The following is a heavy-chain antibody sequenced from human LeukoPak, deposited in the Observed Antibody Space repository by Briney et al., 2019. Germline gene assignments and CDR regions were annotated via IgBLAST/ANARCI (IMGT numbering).Heavy chain of an antibody. Sequence: GGSLRLSCAASGFIFSSHWMPWVRQAPGKGLEWVANIKQDGSEKYYVDSVKGRFTISRDNAKSLLYLQMNSLRAEDTAVYYCARDPDYDSSGYYYNYFDYWGQGTLVTVSS. J-gene: IGHJ4*02. V-gene: IGHV3-7*03. CDR1: GFIFSSHW. D-gene: IGHD3-22*01. CDR2: IKQDGSEK. CDR3: ARDPDYDSSGYYYNYFDY.